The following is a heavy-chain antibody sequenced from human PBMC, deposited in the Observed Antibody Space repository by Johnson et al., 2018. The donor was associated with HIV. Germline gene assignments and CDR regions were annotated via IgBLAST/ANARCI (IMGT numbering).Heavy chain of an antibody. Sequence: VQLVESGGGVIRPGRSLRLSCAASGFTFSSYDMHWVRQATGKGLEWVSAIGTAGDTYYPGSVKGRFTISRDNAKNSLYLQMNSLRAEDTALYYCAKDKEWELLGAFDIWGQWTMVTVSS. CDR1: GFTFSSYD. V-gene: IGHV3-13*01. D-gene: IGHD1-26*01. CDR2: IGTAGDT. CDR3: AKDKEWELLGAFDI. J-gene: IGHJ3*02.